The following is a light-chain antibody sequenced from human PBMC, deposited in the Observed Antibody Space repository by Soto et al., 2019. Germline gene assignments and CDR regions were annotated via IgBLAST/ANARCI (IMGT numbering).Light chain of an antibody. Sequence: DLQMTQSPSSLSASVGDRVTITCRASESISNNLNWYQQKPGKAPKLLIYAASTLQSGVPSRFSGSGSGTDFTLTIGSLQPEDFTTYYCQQTYSTPRGAFGQGTKVEIK. CDR2: AAS. CDR1: ESISNN. CDR3: QQTYSTPRGA. J-gene: IGKJ1*01. V-gene: IGKV1-39*01.